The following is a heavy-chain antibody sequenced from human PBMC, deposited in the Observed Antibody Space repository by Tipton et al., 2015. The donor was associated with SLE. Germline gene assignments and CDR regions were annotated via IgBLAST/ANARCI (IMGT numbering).Heavy chain of an antibody. CDR3: ATAYCSGGSCTEY. D-gene: IGHD2-15*01. CDR2: LNHSGST. CDR1: GGSFSGYY. J-gene: IGHJ4*02. V-gene: IGHV4-34*01. Sequence: TLSLTCAVYGGSFSGYYWSWIRQPPGKGLEWIGELNHSGSTNYNPSLKSRVTISVDTSKNQFSLKLSSVTAADTAVYYCATAYCSGGSCTEYWGQGTLVTVSS.